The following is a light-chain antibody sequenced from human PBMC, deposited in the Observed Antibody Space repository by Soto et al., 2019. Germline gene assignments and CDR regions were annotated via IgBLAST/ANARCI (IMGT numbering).Light chain of an antibody. J-gene: IGKJ1*01. CDR3: QQYRSYSWT. CDR1: QSVSNW. CDR2: KAS. V-gene: IGKV1-5*03. Sequence: DVQLTQSPSTLSASVGDRVTITCRASQSVSNWLAWFQAKPGKAPNLLIYKASTLESGFPSRFSGSGSGTEFTLTISSLQPDDFATYSCQQYRSYSWTFGQGTKVEI.